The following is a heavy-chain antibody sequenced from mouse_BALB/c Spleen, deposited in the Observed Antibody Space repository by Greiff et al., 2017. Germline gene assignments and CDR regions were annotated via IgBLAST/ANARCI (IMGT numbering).Heavy chain of an antibody. D-gene: IGHD4-1*01. V-gene: IGHV7-1*02. Sequence: EVKLVESGGGLVQPGGSLRLSCATSGFTFSDFYMEWVRQPPGKRLVWSAASRNKANDYTTEYSASVKGRFIVSRDTSQSILYLQMNALRAEDTAIYYCARDANWDDAMDYWGQGTSVTVSS. CDR2: SRNKANDYTT. J-gene: IGHJ4*01. CDR3: ARDANWDDAMDY. CDR1: GFTFSDFY.